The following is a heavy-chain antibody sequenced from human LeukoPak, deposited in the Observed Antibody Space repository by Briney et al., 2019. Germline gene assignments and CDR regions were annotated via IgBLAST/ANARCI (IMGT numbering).Heavy chain of an antibody. Sequence: PSETLSLTCAVSGDSITSYYWSWIRQPPGKGLEWIGYIYYSGSTNYNPSLKSRFTISVDTSKNQFSLKLSSLPASYTAVHYCPTPRTSWYSTIDSWGHGTPVPVSS. V-gene: IGHV4-59*01. CDR3: PTPRTSWYSTIDS. CDR1: GDSITSYY. CDR2: IYYSGST. D-gene: IGHD6-13*01. J-gene: IGHJ5*01.